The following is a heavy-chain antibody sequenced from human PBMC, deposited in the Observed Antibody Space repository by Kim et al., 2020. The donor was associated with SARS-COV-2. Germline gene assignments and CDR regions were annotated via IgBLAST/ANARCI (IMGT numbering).Heavy chain of an antibody. V-gene: IGHV1-69*13. D-gene: IGHD7-27*01. Sequence: SVKVSCKASGGTFSSYAISWVRQAPGQGLEWMGGIIPIFGTANYAQKFQGRVTITADESTSTAYMELSSLRSEDTAVYYCARDRDWGLSRDDAFDIWGQGTMVTVSS. CDR2: IIPIFGTA. J-gene: IGHJ3*02. CDR3: ARDRDWGLSRDDAFDI. CDR1: GGTFSSYA.